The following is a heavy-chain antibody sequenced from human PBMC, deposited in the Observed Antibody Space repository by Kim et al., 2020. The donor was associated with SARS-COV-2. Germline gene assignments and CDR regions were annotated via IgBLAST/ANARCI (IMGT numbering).Heavy chain of an antibody. D-gene: IGHD1-26*01. Sequence: ASVKVSCKASGYTFTGYYMHWVRQAPGQGLEWMGWINPNSGGTNYAQKFQGRVTMTRDTSISTAYMELSRLRSDDTAVYYCARVVTPMRKSRGATTGHWFDPWGQGTLVTVSS. CDR2: INPNSGGT. CDR3: ARVVTPMRKSRGATTGHWFDP. CDR1: GYTFTGYY. J-gene: IGHJ5*02. V-gene: IGHV1-2*02.